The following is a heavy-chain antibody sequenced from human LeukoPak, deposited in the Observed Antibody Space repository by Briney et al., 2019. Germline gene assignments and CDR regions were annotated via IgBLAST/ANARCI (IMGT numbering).Heavy chain of an antibody. Sequence: PGGSLRLSCAASGFTFSNSAMHWVRQAPDKGLEWVAVISYDGSNKYYADSVKGRFTISRDNSKNTLYLQMNSLRAEDTAVYYCARDQQDYDSSGYAKYNWFDPWGQGTLVTVSS. V-gene: IGHV3-30-3*01. CDR1: GFTFSNSA. CDR3: ARDQQDYDSSGYAKYNWFDP. CDR2: ISYDGSNK. D-gene: IGHD3-22*01. J-gene: IGHJ5*02.